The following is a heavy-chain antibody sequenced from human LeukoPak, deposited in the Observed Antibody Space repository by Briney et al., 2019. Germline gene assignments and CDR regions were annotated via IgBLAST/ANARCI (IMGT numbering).Heavy chain of an antibody. J-gene: IGHJ4*02. CDR2: ISASGGST. D-gene: IGHD6-13*01. V-gene: IGHV3-23*01. CDR1: GFTFSNYA. CDR3: AKDLGSSSWYGEYYFDY. Sequence: PGGSLRLSCAASGFTFSNYAMSWVRQAPGKGLEWVSAISASGGSTDYADSVKGRFTISRDNSKNTLYLQMNSLRAEDTAIYYCAKDLGSSSWYGEYYFDYWGQGTLVTVSS.